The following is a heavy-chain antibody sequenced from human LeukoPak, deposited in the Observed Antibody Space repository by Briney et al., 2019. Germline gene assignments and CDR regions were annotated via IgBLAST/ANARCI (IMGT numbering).Heavy chain of an antibody. CDR1: GFTFSSYS. J-gene: IGHJ4*02. D-gene: IGHD4-17*01. V-gene: IGHV3-23*01. Sequence: GSLRPSCAASGFTFSSYSMNWVRPAPGKGVGWGSAISNSGGSTYDADSVKGRFTISRDNSKNALYLQMSSLRAEDTAVYYCAKDPYGDSSFDYWGQGTLVTVSS. CDR3: AKDPYGDSSFDY. CDR2: ISNSGGST.